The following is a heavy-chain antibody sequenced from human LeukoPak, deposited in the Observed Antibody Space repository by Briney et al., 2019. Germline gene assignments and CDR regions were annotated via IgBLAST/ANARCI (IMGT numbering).Heavy chain of an antibody. V-gene: IGHV3-21*05. CDR1: GFTFSSYE. D-gene: IGHD2-8*01. CDR2: ITSSSDYI. CDR3: ARVYAATDFDY. Sequence: GGSLRLSCAASGFTFSSYEMNWVRQAPGKGLEWVSYITSSSDYIYYADSVKGRFTISRDNAKNSLYLQMNSLRAEDTAVYYCARVYAATDFDYWGQGTLVTVSS. J-gene: IGHJ4*02.